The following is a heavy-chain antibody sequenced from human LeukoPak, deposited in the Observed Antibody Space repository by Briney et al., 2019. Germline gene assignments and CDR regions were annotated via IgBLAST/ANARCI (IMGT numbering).Heavy chain of an antibody. D-gene: IGHD1-7*01. CDR3: ARKVAELELREIWFDP. J-gene: IGHJ5*02. CDR2: MNPNSGNT. V-gene: IGHV1-8*02. CDR1: GYTFTSYG. Sequence: EASVKVSCKASGYTFTSYGINWVRQATGQGLEWMGWMNPNSGNTGYAQKFQGRVTMTRNTSISTAYMELSSLRSEDTAVYYCARKVAELELREIWFDPWGQGTLVTVSS.